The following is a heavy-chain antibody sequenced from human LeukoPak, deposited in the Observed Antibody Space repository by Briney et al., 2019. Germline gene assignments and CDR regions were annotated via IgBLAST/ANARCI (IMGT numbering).Heavy chain of an antibody. CDR3: GRLNLPAVSGAFDY. CDR1: GGSISTYY. D-gene: IGHD2-2*01. V-gene: IGHV4-4*07. Sequence: SETLSLTCTVSGGSISTYYWSWIRQPAGKGLEWIGRIHSSGTTHYNPSLRSRVTLSIDTSKNQFSLKLSSVTAADTAVYYCGRLNLPAVSGAFDYWGQGTLVAVSS. CDR2: IHSSGTT. J-gene: IGHJ4*02.